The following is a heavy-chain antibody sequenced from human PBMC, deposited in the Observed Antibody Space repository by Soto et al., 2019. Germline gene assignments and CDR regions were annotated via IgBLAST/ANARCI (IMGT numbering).Heavy chain of an antibody. D-gene: IGHD3-9*01. Sequence: TLSLTCSVSGDAINSDNYYWGWIRQPPGKGLEWIGSIYYRGNTYYNPSLKTRVTISLDKSKSQFSLKLNSVTAADSAVYFCARLEGLATISYYFDYWGQGTLVTVSS. CDR2: IYYRGNT. J-gene: IGHJ4*02. CDR3: ARLEGLATISYYFDY. CDR1: GDAINSDNYY. V-gene: IGHV4-39*01.